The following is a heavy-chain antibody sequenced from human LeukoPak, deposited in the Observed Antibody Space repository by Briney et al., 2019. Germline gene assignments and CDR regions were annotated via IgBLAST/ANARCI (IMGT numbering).Heavy chain of an antibody. CDR2: ISGSGGSA. Sequence: PGGSLRLSCAASGFTFSSYAMSWVRQAPGKGLEWVSAISGSGGSAYYADSVKGRFTISRDNSKNTLYLQMNSLRAEDTAVYYCAKGASGYSYGDYMDVWGKGTTVTVSS. CDR3: AKGASGYSYGDYMDV. CDR1: GFTFSSYA. J-gene: IGHJ6*03. V-gene: IGHV3-23*01. D-gene: IGHD5-18*01.